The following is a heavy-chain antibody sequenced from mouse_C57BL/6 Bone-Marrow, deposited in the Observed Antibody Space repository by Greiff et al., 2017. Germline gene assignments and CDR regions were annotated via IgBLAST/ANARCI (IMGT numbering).Heavy chain of an antibody. V-gene: IGHV1-9*01. Sequence: VQLQQSGAELMKPGASVKLSCKASGYTFTGYWIEWVKQRPGHGLEWIGEILPGSGSTNYNEKFKGKATFTAVTSSNTAYMQLSSLTTEDSAIYYCARYVGYCDWYFDVWGTGTTVTVSA. D-gene: IGHD2-3*01. J-gene: IGHJ1*03. CDR1: GYTFTGYW. CDR2: ILPGSGST. CDR3: ARYVGYCDWYFDV.